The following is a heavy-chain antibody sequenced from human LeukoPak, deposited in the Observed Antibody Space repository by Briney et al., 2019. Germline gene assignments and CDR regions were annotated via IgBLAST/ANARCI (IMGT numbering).Heavy chain of an antibody. J-gene: IGHJ4*02. CDR3: ARASSEDIVAPEIDY. Sequence: PGGSLRLSCAASGFTFSDYYMSWIRQAPGKGLEWVSYTSSSGSIMYYADSVKGRFTISRDNAKNSLYLQMNSLRAEDTAVYYCARASSEDIVAPEIDYWGQGTLVTVSS. D-gene: IGHD5-12*01. CDR2: TSSSGSIM. CDR1: GFTFSDYY. V-gene: IGHV3-11*01.